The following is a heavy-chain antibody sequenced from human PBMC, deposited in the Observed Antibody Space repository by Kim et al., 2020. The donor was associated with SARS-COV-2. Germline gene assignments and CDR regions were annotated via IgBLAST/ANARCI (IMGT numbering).Heavy chain of an antibody. D-gene: IGHD2-15*01. V-gene: IGHV4-30-4*01. J-gene: IGHJ6*02. Sequence: SETLSLTCTVSGGSISSGDYYWSWIRQPPGKGLEWIGYIYYSGSTYYNPSLKSRVTISVDTSKNQFSLKLSSVTAADTAVYYCARDWVVVVAATRDYGMDVWGQGTTVTVSS. CDR1: GGSISSGDYY. CDR2: IYYSGST. CDR3: ARDWVVVVAATRDYGMDV.